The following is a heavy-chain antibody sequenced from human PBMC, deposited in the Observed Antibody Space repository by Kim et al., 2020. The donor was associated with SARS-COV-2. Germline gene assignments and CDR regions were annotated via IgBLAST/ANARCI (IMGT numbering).Heavy chain of an antibody. V-gene: IGHV1-24*01. Sequence: YAQKFQGRVTMTEDTSTDTAYMELSSLRSEDTALYYCATDWSYGDYGYDYWGQGTLVTVSS. J-gene: IGHJ4*02. CDR3: ATDWSYGDYGYDY. D-gene: IGHD4-17*01.